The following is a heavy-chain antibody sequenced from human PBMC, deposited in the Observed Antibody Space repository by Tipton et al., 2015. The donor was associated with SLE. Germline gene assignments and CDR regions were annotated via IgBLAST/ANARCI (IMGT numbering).Heavy chain of an antibody. CDR2: MFRGGST. J-gene: IGHJ6*02. Sequence: SLRLSCEAAGFTVTTNYMSWVRQAPGKGLEWVAVMFRGGSTYYADSVKGRFTISRDSSNNTVYLQMTSLRGDDTAVYCCARDQDYYSGMDVWGQGTMVTVSS. V-gene: IGHV3-53*05. CDR3: ARDQDYYSGMDV. CDR1: GFTVTTNY.